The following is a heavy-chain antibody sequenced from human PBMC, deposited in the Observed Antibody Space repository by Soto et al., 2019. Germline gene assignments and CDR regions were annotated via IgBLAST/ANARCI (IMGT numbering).Heavy chain of an antibody. CDR2: IKGDESTT. CDR1: GFIFNNYW. Sequence: EVHLLESGGGFAQPGGSLRLSCAASGFIFNNYWMHWVRQAPGKGLVRVSRIKGDESTTNYADSVKGRFTISRDNARYTLFLQMNSLGVEDTAVYYCARGIPGHYGFDVWGQGTMVTVSS. CDR3: ARGIPGHYGFDV. D-gene: IGHD1-20*01. J-gene: IGHJ3*01. V-gene: IGHV3-74*01.